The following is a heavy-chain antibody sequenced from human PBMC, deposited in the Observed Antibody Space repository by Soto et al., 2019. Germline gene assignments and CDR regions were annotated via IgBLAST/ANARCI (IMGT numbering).Heavy chain of an antibody. D-gene: IGHD3-3*01. V-gene: IGHV1-2*02. Sequence: ASVKVSCKASGYTFTGYYMHWVRQAPGQGLEWMGWINPNSGGTNYAQKFRGRVTMTRDTSISTAYMELSRLRSDDTAVYYCARERGYDFWSGYSDYYYGMDVWGQGTTVTVSS. CDR2: INPNSGGT. CDR3: ARERGYDFWSGYSDYYYGMDV. CDR1: GYTFTGYY. J-gene: IGHJ6*02.